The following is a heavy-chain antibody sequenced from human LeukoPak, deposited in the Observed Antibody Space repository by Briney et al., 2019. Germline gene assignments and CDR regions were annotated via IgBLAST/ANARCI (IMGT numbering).Heavy chain of an antibody. CDR3: AKEYYDYLWGSYRDY. Sequence: GGSLRLSCAASGSTFSSYWMHWVRQAPGKGLVWVSRINSDGSSTSYADSVKGRFTISRDNAKNTLYLQMNSLRAEDTAVYYCAKEYYDYLWGSYRDYWGQGTLVTVSS. D-gene: IGHD3-16*01. V-gene: IGHV3-74*01. J-gene: IGHJ4*02. CDR2: INSDGSST. CDR1: GSTFSSYW.